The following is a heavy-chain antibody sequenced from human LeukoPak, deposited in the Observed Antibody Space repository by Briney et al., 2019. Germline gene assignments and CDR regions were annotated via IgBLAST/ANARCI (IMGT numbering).Heavy chain of an antibody. V-gene: IGHV3-53*01. J-gene: IGHJ4*02. D-gene: IGHD2-2*01. CDR1: GFTFSSYG. Sequence: RPGGSLRLSCAASGFTFSSYGMHWVRQAPGKGLEWVSVIHSGGSTYYADSVKGRFTISRDNSKNTLYLQMNSLRVEDTAVYYCARDPPVCSTSCLDYWGQGTLVTVSS. CDR2: IHSGGST. CDR3: ARDPPVCSTSCLDY.